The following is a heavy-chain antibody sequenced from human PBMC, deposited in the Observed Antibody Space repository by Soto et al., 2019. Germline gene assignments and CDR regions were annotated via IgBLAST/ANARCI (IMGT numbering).Heavy chain of an antibody. D-gene: IGHD6-25*01. CDR3: AAETGSWYFVS. CDR1: GASIIGHY. V-gene: IGHV4-59*11. CDR2: VYNYGST. Sequence: ETLSLTCTVSGASIIGHYCSWIRQPPGKGLEWIGYVYNYGSTTYSPSLKSPVSISADTSKNQISLNLTSVTAAALAIDGSAAETGSWYFVSWGQRTLVTVSS. J-gene: IGHJ4*02.